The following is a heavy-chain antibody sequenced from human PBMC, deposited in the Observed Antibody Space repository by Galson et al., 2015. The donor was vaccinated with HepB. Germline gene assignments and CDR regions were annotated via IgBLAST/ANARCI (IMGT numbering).Heavy chain of an antibody. CDR2: INHSGST. J-gene: IGHJ5*02. CDR3: ARGRAPPSGWFDP. CDR1: GGSISSSSYY. V-gene: IGHV4-39*07. D-gene: IGHD3-10*01. Sequence: SETLSLTCNVSGGSISSSSYYWSWIRQPPGKGLEWIGEINHSGSTNYNPSLKSRVTISVDTSKNQFSLKLSSVTAADTAVYYCARGRAPPSGWFDPWGQGTLVTVSS.